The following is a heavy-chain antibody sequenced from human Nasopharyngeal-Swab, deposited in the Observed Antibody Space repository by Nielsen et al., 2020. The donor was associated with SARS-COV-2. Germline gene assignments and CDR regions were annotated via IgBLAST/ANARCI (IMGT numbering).Heavy chain of an antibody. CDR1: GGTFSSYA. V-gene: IGHV1-69*05. CDR2: IIPIFGTA. CDR3: ARLFWALLTFDY. Sequence: SVKVSCKASGGTFSSYAISWVRQAPGQGLEWMGGIIPIFGTANYAQKLQGRVTMTTDTSTSTAYMELRSLRSDDTAVYYCARLFWALLTFDYWGQGTLVTVSS. J-gene: IGHJ4*02. D-gene: IGHD3-3*01.